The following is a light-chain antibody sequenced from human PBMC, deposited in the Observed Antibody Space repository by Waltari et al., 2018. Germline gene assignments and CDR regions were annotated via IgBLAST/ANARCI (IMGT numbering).Light chain of an antibody. CDR3: CAYAGSFGWV. CDR2: DVS. V-gene: IGLV2-11*01. CDR1: SSDVGAYNF. J-gene: IGLJ3*02. Sequence: ALTQPRSVSGSPGQSVTISCTGTSSDVGAYNFVSWYQQHPGKATKLILSDVSKWPSGVHDRFSGSESGNTTSMTISGLQAEDEGDYYCCAYAGSFGWVFGGGTKLTVL.